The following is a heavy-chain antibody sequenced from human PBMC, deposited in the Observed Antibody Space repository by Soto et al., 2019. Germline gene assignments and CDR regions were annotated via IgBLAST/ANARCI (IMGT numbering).Heavy chain of an antibody. J-gene: IGHJ4*02. V-gene: IGHV1-46*01. CDR2: INPSGGSA. CDR1: GYSFISHY. Sequence: QVQLVQSGAEVTRPGASVKVSCKVSGYSFISHYIHWVRQAPGQGLEWMGFINPSGGSATLAQKFQGRVTMTRDTSTSTVYMELTILRSEDAAVYYCARDYLSSKLSLSYVDFWGQGTLVTVSS. CDR3: ARDYLSSKLSLSYVDF. D-gene: IGHD2-2*01.